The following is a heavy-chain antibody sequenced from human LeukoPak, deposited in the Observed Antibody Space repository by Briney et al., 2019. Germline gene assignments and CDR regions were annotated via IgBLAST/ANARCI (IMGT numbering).Heavy chain of an antibody. J-gene: IGHJ5*02. Sequence: GRSLRLSCAASGFTFSSYGMHWVRQAPGKGLEWVSYISSSGSTIYYADSVKGRFTISRDNAKNSLYLQMNSLRAEDTAVYYCARPTVTTFFWFDPWGQGTLVTVSS. CDR2: ISSSGSTI. D-gene: IGHD4-17*01. CDR3: ARPTVTTFFWFDP. V-gene: IGHV3-48*04. CDR1: GFTFSSYG.